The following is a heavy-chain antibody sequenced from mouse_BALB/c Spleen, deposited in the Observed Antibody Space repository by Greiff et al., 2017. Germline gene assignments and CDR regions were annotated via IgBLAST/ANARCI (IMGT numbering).Heavy chain of an antibody. D-gene: IGHD2-2*01. CDR3: ARWGYDVKYFDY. CDR2: ILPGSGST. CDR1: GYTFSSYW. J-gene: IGHJ2*01. Sequence: VQLQQSGAELMKPGASVKISCKATGYTFSSYWIEWVKQRPGHGLEWIGEILPGSGSTNYNEKFKGKATFTADTSSNTAYMQLSSLTSEDSAVYYCARWGYDVKYFDYWGQGTTLTVSS. V-gene: IGHV1-9*01.